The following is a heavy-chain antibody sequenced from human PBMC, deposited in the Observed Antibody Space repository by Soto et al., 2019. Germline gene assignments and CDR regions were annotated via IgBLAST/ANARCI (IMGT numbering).Heavy chain of an antibody. J-gene: IGHJ4*02. CDR1: GGTFSSYT. CDR2: IIPILGIA. V-gene: IGHV1-69*08. CDR3: AREGVGYRYGTLDY. Sequence: QVQLVQSGAEVKKPGSSVKVSCKASGGTFSSYTISWVRQAPGQGLEWMGRIIPILGIANYAQKFQGRVTSTADKSTSTGYMELSSLRSEDTAVYYCAREGVGYRYGTLDYWGQGTLVTVSS. D-gene: IGHD5-18*01.